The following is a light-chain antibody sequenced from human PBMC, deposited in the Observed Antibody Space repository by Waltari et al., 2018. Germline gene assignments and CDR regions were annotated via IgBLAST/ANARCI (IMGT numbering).Light chain of an antibody. CDR3: LQRSNWPRT. J-gene: IGKJ1*01. CDR1: ESVSNG. V-gene: IGKV3-15*01. CDR2: SAS. Sequence: EIVMTQSQATLSLSHGDSASLPCRASESVSNGLAWYQQKPGQAPRLVIYSASNRATGIPGRFSGSGSGTEFTLTISSLEPEDVAVYYCLQRSNWPRTFGQGTKVEIK.